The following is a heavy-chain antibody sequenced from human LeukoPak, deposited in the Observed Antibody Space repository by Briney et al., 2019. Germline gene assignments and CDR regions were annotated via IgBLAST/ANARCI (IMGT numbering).Heavy chain of an antibody. D-gene: IGHD6-13*01. V-gene: IGHV3-9*01. CDR2: ISWNSGSI. J-gene: IGHJ4*02. Sequence: PGRSLRLYCAASGFTFDDYAMHWVRQAPGKGLEWVSGISWNSGSIGYADSVKGRFTISRDNAKNSLYLQMNSLRAEDTALYYCAKARAGGPYSSSWYVLDYWGQGTLVTVSS. CDR3: AKARAGGPYSSSWYVLDY. CDR1: GFTFDDYA.